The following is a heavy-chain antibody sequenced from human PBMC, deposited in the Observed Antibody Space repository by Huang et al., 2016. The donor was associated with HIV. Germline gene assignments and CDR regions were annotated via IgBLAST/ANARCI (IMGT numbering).Heavy chain of an antibody. CDR3: AKGRATILDRLDS. Sequence: EVQLLESGGGLVRPGGSLRLSCAASGVTCSRYAMGWVRQAPGKGLEWVAVISSNGETSDYTDSVKGRFTISRDNSKNTVSMQMHSLRVEDTAVYYCAKGRATILDRLDSWGQGTLVTVSS. D-gene: IGHD3-3*01. CDR2: ISSNGETS. V-gene: IGHV3-23*01. J-gene: IGHJ4*02. CDR1: GVTCSRYA.